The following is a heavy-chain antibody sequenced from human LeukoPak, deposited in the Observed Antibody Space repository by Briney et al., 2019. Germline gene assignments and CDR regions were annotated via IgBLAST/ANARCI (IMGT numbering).Heavy chain of an antibody. CDR3: AREDYNWNYGGNWFDP. Sequence: SETLSLTCTVSGGSISSYYWSWIRQPPGKGLEWIGYIYYSGSTNYNPSLKSRVTISVDTSKNQFSLKLSSVTAADTAVYYCAREDYNWNYGGNWFDPWGQGTLVTVSS. J-gene: IGHJ5*02. D-gene: IGHD1-7*01. CDR2: IYYSGST. CDR1: GGSISSYY. V-gene: IGHV4-59*01.